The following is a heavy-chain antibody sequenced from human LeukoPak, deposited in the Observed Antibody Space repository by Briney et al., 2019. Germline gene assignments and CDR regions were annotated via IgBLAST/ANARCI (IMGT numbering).Heavy chain of an antibody. CDR1: GGSISSYY. CDR2: IYYSGSA. Sequence: SETLSLTCTVSGGSISSYYWSWIRQPPGKGLEWIGYIYYSGSASYNPSLKSRVTISVDTSKNQFSLKVRSVTAADTAVYYCARDSRSGWGNWFDPWGQGTLVTVSS. V-gene: IGHV4-59*01. CDR3: ARDSRSGWGNWFDP. D-gene: IGHD6-19*01. J-gene: IGHJ5*02.